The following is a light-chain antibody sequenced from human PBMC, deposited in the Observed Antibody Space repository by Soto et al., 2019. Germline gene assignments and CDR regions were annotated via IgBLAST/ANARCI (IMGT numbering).Light chain of an antibody. CDR1: SSDVGGYNY. CDR3: SSYTSSSTPYV. J-gene: IGLJ1*01. Sequence: QPELTQPAPVSGSPGQSSTISCTRTSSDVGGYNYVSWYQQHPGKAPKLMIYDVSNRPSGVSNRFSGSRSGNTASLTISGLQAEDEADYYCSSYTSSSTPYVFGAGTKVTVL. V-gene: IGLV2-14*01. CDR2: DVS.